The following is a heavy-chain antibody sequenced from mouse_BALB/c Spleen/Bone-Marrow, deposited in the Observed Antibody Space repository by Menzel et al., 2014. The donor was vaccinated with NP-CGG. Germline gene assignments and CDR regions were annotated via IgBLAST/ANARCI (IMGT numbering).Heavy chain of an antibody. V-gene: IGHV1-52*01. CDR1: GYTFTSYW. Sequence: QVQLKQSGAELVWPGASVNLSCKASGYTFTSYWMNWVMQRPEQGLEWIGRIDPYDSEAHYNQKFKDKAILTVDKSSSTAYMQLISLTSEDSAVYYCARSGSNFGRFFDVWGAGTTVTVSS. CDR2: IDPYDSEA. CDR3: ARSGSNFGRFFDV. J-gene: IGHJ1*01. D-gene: IGHD2-5*01.